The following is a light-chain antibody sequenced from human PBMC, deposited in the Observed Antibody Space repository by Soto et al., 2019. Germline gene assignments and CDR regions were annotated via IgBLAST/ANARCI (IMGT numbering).Light chain of an antibody. V-gene: IGLV9-49*01. CDR2: VGTGGIVG. CDR3: GADHGSGSTFVYV. CDR1: SGYSSYK. J-gene: IGLJ1*01. Sequence: QLVLTQPPSASASLGASVTLTCTLSSGYSSYKVDWYQQRPGKGPRFVMRVGTGGIVGFKGDGIPDRFSVLGSGLNRYLTIENIQEDDESDYHCGADHGSGSTFVYVFGTGTKVTVL.